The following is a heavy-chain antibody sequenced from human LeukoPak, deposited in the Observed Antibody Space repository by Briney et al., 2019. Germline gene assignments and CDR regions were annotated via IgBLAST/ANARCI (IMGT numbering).Heavy chain of an antibody. Sequence: SETLSLTCNVSSGSISSHYLSWIRQPPEKGLEWIGSIYYSGSTNYNPSLESRVTISVATSKPPLTLNLISVTAADTATYYCTRGRSSAVVDGASNWSDPWGPKTPVTASS. J-gene: IGHJ5*02. CDR3: TRGRSSAVVDGASNWSDP. CDR2: IYYSGST. V-gene: IGHV4-59*11. CDR1: SGSISSHY. D-gene: IGHD3-16*01.